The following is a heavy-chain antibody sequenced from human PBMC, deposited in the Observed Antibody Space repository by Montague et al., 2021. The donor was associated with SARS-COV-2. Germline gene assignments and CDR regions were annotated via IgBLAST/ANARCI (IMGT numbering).Heavy chain of an antibody. CDR2: IHSSGST. J-gene: IGHJ4*02. V-gene: IGHV4-59*02. Sequence: SETLSLTCSVSSGSVSSDYWSWIRQPPGKGLEWIGDIHSSGSTSYNPSLKSRVTISIDTSKNQFSLRLSSVTAADTAVYYCARTGDAYTRYYFDYWGQGTLVTVSS. CDR1: SGSVSSDY. CDR3: ARTGDAYTRYYFDY. D-gene: IGHD5-24*01.